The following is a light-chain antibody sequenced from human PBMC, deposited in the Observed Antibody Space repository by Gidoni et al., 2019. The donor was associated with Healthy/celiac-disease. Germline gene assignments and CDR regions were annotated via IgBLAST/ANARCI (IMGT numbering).Light chain of an antibody. CDR3: QQSYSTPNT. CDR1: QSISSY. Sequence: DIQMTQSPSSLSASVGDRVTITCRASQSISSYLNWYQQKPGKAPKLLIYAASSLQSGVPSRFSGSGSGTDFTLTISSRQPEDLATYYCQQSYSTPNTFGQGTKLEIK. CDR2: AAS. V-gene: IGKV1-39*01. J-gene: IGKJ2*01.